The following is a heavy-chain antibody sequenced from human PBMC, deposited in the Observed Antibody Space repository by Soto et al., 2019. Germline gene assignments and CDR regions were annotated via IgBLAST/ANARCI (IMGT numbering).Heavy chain of an antibody. D-gene: IGHD3-22*01. Sequence: VQLVESGGGLVKPGGSLRLSCAASGFTFSDYYMSWIRQAPGKGLEWVSYISSSSSYTNYADSVKGRFTISRDNAKNSLYLQMNSLRAEDTAVYYCARDRNYYDSSGSELDYWGQGTLVTVSS. CDR3: ARDRNYYDSSGSELDY. V-gene: IGHV3-11*06. CDR1: GFTFSDYY. CDR2: ISSSSSYT. J-gene: IGHJ4*02.